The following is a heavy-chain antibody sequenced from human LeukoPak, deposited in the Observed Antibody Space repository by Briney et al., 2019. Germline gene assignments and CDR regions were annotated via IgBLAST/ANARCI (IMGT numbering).Heavy chain of an antibody. CDR1: GFSFSGYS. Sequence: GGSLRLSCAASGFSFSGYSMNWVRQAPGKGLEWVAHIRGTSSAMNYAASVRGRFTISRDNAKNALFLEMSSLRAEDTAVYYCARDRDWSFDYRGQGTLVTVSS. CDR3: ARDRDWSFDY. J-gene: IGHJ4*02. V-gene: IGHV3-48*04. CDR2: IRGTSSAM. D-gene: IGHD3-9*01.